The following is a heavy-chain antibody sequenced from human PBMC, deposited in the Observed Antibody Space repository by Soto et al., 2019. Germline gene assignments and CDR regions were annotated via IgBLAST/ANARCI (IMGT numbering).Heavy chain of an antibody. CDR2: IYYSGST. CDR1: GGSISSGGYY. Sequence: QVQLQESGPGLVKPSQTLSLTCTVSGGSISSGGYYWSWIRQHPGKGLEWIGYIYYSGSTYYNPSLKSRVTISVDTSKNQFALKLSYVTAADTAVYYCARRVPFSYFDYWGQGTLVTVSS. V-gene: IGHV4-31*03. D-gene: IGHD3-3*02. CDR3: ARRVPFSYFDY. J-gene: IGHJ4*02.